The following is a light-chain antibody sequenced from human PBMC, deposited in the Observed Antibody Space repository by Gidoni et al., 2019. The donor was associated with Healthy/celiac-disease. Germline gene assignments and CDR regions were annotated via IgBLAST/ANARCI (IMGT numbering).Light chain of an antibody. V-gene: IGKV2-24*01. Sequence: IVMTQTPLSPPVTLGQPASSPCRSSKSLVHSDGNTYLSWLQQRSGQPPRLLIYKISSRFSGVPSRFSGSGAGTDFTLKISRVEAEDVGVYCCMQATQFPYTFGQGTKLEIK. CDR3: MQATQFPYT. CDR2: KIS. J-gene: IGKJ2*01. CDR1: KSLVHSDGNTY.